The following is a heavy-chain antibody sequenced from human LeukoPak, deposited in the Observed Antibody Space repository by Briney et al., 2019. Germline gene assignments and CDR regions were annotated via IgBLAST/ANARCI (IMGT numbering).Heavy chain of an antibody. Sequence: SETLSLTRSVSGGSISSYHWSWIRQPAGKGLEWIGRIYSSGSTNYNPSLKSRVTISGDKSKNQLSLKLSSVTAADTAVYYCARDRVGAMDFDYWGQGTLVTVSS. J-gene: IGHJ4*02. V-gene: IGHV4-4*07. CDR1: GGSISSYH. D-gene: IGHD1-26*01. CDR2: IYSSGST. CDR3: ARDRVGAMDFDY.